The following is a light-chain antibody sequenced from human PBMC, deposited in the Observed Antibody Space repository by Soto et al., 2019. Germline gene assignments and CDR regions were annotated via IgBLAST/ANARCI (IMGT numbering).Light chain of an antibody. CDR2: GAS. V-gene: IGKV3-15*01. Sequence: STTTLSVYQGKRATLSCRASQSVSTNLAWYQQKPGQVPSLLIYGASTRASGIPARFSGSGSGTEFTLTIGSLQSEDFAVYYCQQYSSSPPFGQ. CDR3: QQYSSSPP. CDR1: QSVSTN. J-gene: IGKJ2*01.